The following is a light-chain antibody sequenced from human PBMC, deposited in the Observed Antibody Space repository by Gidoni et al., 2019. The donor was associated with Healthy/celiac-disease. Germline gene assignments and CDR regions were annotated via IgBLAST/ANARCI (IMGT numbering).Light chain of an antibody. CDR2: GNS. J-gene: IGLJ2*01. Sequence: QSVLTQPPSVSGAPGQRVTISCPGSSSNIGAGYDVHWYQQLPGTAPKLLIYGNSNRPSGVPDRFSGSKSGTSASLAITGLQAEDEADYYCQSYDSSLSGFRVFGGRTKLTVL. V-gene: IGLV1-40*01. CDR1: SSNIGAGYD. CDR3: QSYDSSLSGFRV.